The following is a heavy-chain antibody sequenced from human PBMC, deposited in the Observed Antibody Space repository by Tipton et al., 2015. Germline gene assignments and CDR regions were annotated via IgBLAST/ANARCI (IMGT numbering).Heavy chain of an antibody. CDR1: GGSISSSNW. D-gene: IGHD2-15*01. Sequence: TLSLTCAVYGGSISSSNWCSWVRQPPGKGLEWIGEIYHSGSTNYNPSLKSRITISVDTSKNQFSLKLSSVTAADTAVYYCARVATLAMLLLPAWYFDLWGRGTLVPVSS. J-gene: IGHJ2*01. V-gene: IGHV4-4*02. CDR2: IYHSGST. CDR3: ARVATLAMLLLPAWYFDL.